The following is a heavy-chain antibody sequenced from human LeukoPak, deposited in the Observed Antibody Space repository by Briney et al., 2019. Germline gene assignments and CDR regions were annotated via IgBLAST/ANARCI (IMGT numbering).Heavy chain of an antibody. CDR2: IYYSGST. V-gene: IGHV4-30-4*01. D-gene: IGHD3-22*01. CDR3: ARVDGSSAVDY. CDR1: GGSISSGDYY. J-gene: IGHJ4*02. Sequence: PSQTLSLTCTVSGGSISSGDYYWSWIRQPPGMGLEWIGYIYYSGSTYYNPSLKSRVTISVDTSKNQFSLKLSSVTAADTAVYYCARVDGSSAVDYWGQGTLVTVSS.